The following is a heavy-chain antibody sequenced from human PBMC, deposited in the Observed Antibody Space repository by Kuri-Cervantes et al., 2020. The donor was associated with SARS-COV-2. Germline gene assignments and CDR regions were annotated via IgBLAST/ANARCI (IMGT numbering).Heavy chain of an antibody. CDR3: ARGGTYYYDRSGFDWFDP. Sequence: ASVKVSCKASGYTFTGYYIHWVRQAPGQGLEWMGWINPNSGGTNYAQKFQGWVTMTRDTSISTVYMELSRLRSDDTAAYYCARGGTYYYDRSGFDWFDPWGQGTLVTVSS. D-gene: IGHD3-22*01. CDR1: GYTFTGYY. J-gene: IGHJ5*02. V-gene: IGHV1-2*04. CDR2: INPNSGGT.